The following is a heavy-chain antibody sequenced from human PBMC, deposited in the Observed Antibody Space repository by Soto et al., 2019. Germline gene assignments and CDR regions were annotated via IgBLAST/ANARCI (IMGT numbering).Heavy chain of an antibody. D-gene: IGHD2-2*01. V-gene: IGHV1-18*01. Sequence: ASVKVSCKASGYTFTSYGISWLRQAPGQGLEWMGWISAYNGNTDYPQKLQGRVTMTTDTSTSTAYMELRSLRSDDTAVYYCAREGYCISTSCYASALDYWGQGTLVTVSS. J-gene: IGHJ4*02. CDR1: GYTFTSYG. CDR2: ISAYNGNT. CDR3: AREGYCISTSCYASALDY.